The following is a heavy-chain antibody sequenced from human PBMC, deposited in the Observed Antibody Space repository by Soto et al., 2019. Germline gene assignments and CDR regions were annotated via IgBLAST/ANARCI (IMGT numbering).Heavy chain of an antibody. CDR3: AREPSRYSSSWFFDY. CDR1: GYTFTSYG. J-gene: IGHJ4*02. V-gene: IGHV1-18*01. CDR2: ISAYNGNT. D-gene: IGHD6-13*01. Sequence: EASVKVSCKASGYTFTSYGISWVRQAPGQGLEWMGWISAYNGNTNYAQKLQGRVTMTTDTSTSTAYMELRSLRSDDTAVYYCAREPSRYSSSWFFDYWGQGTLVTVSS.